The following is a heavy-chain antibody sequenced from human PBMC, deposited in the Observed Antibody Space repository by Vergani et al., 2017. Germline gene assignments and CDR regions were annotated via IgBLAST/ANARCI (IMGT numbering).Heavy chain of an antibody. J-gene: IGHJ6*03. CDR2: ISSSSSTI. CDR3: AREDDFWSGSYYYYYMDV. D-gene: IGHD3-3*01. CDR1: GFTFSTYS. Sequence: EVQLVESGGGLVQPGGSPRLSCAASGFTFSTYSMNWVRQAPGKGLEWVSYISSSSSTIYYADSVKGRFTISRDNAKNSLYLQMNSLRDEDTAVYYCAREDDFWSGSYYYYYMDVWGKGTTVTVSS. V-gene: IGHV3-48*02.